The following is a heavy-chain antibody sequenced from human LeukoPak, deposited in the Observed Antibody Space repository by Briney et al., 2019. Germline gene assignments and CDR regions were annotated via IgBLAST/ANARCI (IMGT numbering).Heavy chain of an antibody. CDR1: GGSFSGYY. Sequence: MSSETLSLTCAVYGGSFSGYYWSWIRQPPGKGLEWIGEINHSGSTNYNPSLKSRVTISVDTSKNQFSLKLSSVTAADTAVYYCARLLGSAWYFDPWGQGTLVTVSS. CDR3: ARLLGSAWYFDP. J-gene: IGHJ4*02. D-gene: IGHD6-19*01. CDR2: INHSGST. V-gene: IGHV4-34*01.